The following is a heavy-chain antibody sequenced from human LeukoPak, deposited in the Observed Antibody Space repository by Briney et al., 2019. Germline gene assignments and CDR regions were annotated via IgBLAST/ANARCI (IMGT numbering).Heavy chain of an antibody. D-gene: IGHD3-22*01. Sequence: PSETLSLTCAVSGYSISSGYYWGWIRQSPGTGLDRIATIFHSGSIYYNPSLKSRVTLSVDTSKNQFSLRLNSVTAADTALYYCARMGVSYYYDSSTYYPTAFDVWGQGTMASVSS. CDR3: ARMGVSYYYDSSTYYPTAFDV. J-gene: IGHJ3*01. CDR1: GYSISSGYY. V-gene: IGHV4-38-2*01. CDR2: IFHSGSI.